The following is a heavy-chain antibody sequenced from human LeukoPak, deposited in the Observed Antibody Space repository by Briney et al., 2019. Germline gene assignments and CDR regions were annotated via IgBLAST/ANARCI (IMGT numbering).Heavy chain of an antibody. CDR2: INPNSSGT. CDR1: GYTFTGYY. CDR3: ARARIAAAGMGFDP. Sequence: GASVKVSCKASGYTFTGYYMHWVRQAPGQGLEWMGWINPNSSGTNYAQKFQGRVTMTRDTSISTAYMELSRLRSDDTAVYYCARARIAAAGMGFDPWGQGTLVTVSS. V-gene: IGHV1-2*02. D-gene: IGHD6-13*01. J-gene: IGHJ5*02.